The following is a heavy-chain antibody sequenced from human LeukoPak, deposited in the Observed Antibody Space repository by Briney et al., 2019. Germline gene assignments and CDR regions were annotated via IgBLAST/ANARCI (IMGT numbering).Heavy chain of an antibody. CDR1: GFTFSSYA. D-gene: IGHD3-22*01. V-gene: IGHV3-74*01. Sequence: GGSLRLSCAASGFTFSSYAMSWVRQAPGKGLVWVSRINSGGTTTNYADSVKGRFTISRDNAKNTLYLQMNSLRAEDTAVYYCRRATYAYDTSAPPHSGPGTPVT. J-gene: IGHJ4*01. CDR2: INSGGTTT. CDR3: RRATYAYDTSAPPH.